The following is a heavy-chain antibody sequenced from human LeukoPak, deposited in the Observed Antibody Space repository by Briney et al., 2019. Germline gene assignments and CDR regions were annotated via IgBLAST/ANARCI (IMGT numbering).Heavy chain of an antibody. CDR2: INHSGST. CDR1: GGSFSGYY. CDR3: ARGRYCSGGSCYSRYYYYYYMDV. Sequence: SETLSLTCAVYGGSFSGYYWSWIRQPPGEGLEWIGEINHSGSTNYNPSLKSRVTISVDTSKTQFSLKLSSVTAADTAVYYCARGRYCSGGSCYSRYYYYYYMDVWGKGTTVTVSS. V-gene: IGHV4-34*01. J-gene: IGHJ6*03. D-gene: IGHD2-15*01.